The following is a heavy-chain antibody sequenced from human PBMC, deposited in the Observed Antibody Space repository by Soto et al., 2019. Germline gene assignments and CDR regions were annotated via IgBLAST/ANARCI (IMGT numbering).Heavy chain of an antibody. CDR1: GYTFTSYG. CDR2: ISAYNGNT. J-gene: IGHJ3*02. CDR3: ARDLLPTRVYYYPDAFDI. V-gene: IGHV1-18*01. D-gene: IGHD3-16*01. Sequence: QVQLVQSGAEVKKPGASVKVSCKASGYTFTSYGISWVRQAPGQVLEWMGWISAYNGNTNYAQKLQGRVTMTTDTSTSTAYMELRSLRSDDTAVYYCARDLLPTRVYYYPDAFDIWGQGTMVTVSS.